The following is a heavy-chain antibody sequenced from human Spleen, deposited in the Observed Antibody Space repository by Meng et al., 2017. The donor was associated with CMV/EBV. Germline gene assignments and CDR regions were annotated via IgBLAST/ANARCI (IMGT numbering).Heavy chain of an antibody. Sequence: RRLFCSASGLPFSFYAMHGVRQAPGKGLEWVAFIRDDGSNKYYADSVKGRFTISRDNSKNTLYLQMDSLRAEDTAVYYCSKLASTTWGQGTLVTVSS. CDR1: GLPFSFYA. CDR2: IRDDGSNK. CDR3: SKLASTT. J-gene: IGHJ4*02. V-gene: IGHV3-30*02. D-gene: IGHD3-3*02.